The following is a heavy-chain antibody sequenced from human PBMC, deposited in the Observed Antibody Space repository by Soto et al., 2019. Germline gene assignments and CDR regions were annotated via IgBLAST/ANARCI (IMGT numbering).Heavy chain of an antibody. D-gene: IGHD6-19*01. J-gene: IGHJ4*02. CDR1: GFTFSNYW. V-gene: IGHV3-7*03. Sequence: EVQLVESGGGLVQPGGSLRLSCAASGFTFSNYWMSWVRQVPGKGLAWVSNIKEDGSEKYYVDSVKGRFTISSDNAKNSVHLQMNSLRDEDTAVYYCVRFSILVSGRGRGAFFDSWGQGTPVTVSS. CDR2: IKEDGSEK. CDR3: VRFSILVSGRGRGAFFDS.